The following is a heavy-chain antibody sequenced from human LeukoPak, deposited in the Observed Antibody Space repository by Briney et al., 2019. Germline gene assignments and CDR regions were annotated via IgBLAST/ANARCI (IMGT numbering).Heavy chain of an antibody. Sequence: GASVKVSCKASGGTFSSYAISWVRQAPGQGVEWMGGIIAIFGTANYAQKFQGRVTITADESTTTAYMELSSLRSEDTAVYYCARAGSSGYEGGYFDYWGQGTLVTVSS. CDR2: IIAIFGTA. CDR3: ARAGSSGYEGGYFDY. CDR1: GGTFSSYA. V-gene: IGHV1-69*13. J-gene: IGHJ4*02. D-gene: IGHD3-22*01.